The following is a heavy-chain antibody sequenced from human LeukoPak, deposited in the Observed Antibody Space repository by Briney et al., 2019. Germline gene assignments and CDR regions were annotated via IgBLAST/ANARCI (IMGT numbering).Heavy chain of an antibody. CDR1: GGSISSYY. CDR3: ARTRVYAKHGFDY. J-gene: IGHJ4*02. CDR2: IYYSGST. Sequence: SETLSLTCTVSGGSISSYYWSWIRQPPGKGLEWIGYIYYSGSTNYNPSLKSRVTISVDTSKNQFSLKLSSVTAADTAVYYCARTRVYAKHGFDYWGQGTLVTVSS. D-gene: IGHD2-8*01. V-gene: IGHV4-59*12.